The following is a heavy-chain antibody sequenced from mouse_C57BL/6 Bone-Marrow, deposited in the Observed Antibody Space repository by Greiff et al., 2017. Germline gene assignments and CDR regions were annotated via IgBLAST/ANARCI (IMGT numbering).Heavy chain of an antibody. V-gene: IGHV5-17*01. CDR3: ARGTARAMDY. J-gene: IGHJ4*01. CDR2: ISSGSSTI. Sequence: EVMLVESGGGLVKPGGSLKLSCAASGFTFSDYGMHWVRQAPEKGLEWVAYISSGSSTIYYADTVKGRFTISRDNAKNTLFLQMTRLRSEDTAMYYCARGTARAMDYWGQGTSVTVSS. D-gene: IGHD3-2*01. CDR1: GFTFSDYG.